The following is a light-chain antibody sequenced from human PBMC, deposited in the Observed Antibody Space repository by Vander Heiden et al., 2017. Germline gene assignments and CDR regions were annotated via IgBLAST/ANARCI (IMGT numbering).Light chain of an antibody. J-gene: IGKJ3*01. Sequence: DIVLPQSPLPLPVTPGEPASISCRSSQSLLHTNGYNFLDWYLQKPGQSPQLLIYLGSNRASGVPDRFSGSGSGTDFTLKISRVEAEDVGVYYCMQALQTPPFTFGPGTKVDIK. CDR2: LGS. CDR3: MQALQTPPFT. CDR1: QSLLHTNGYNF. V-gene: IGKV2-28*01.